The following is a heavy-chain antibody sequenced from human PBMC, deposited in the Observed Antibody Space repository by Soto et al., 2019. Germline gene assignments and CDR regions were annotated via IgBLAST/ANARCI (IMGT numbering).Heavy chain of an antibody. Sequence: ASVKVSCKASGNTFASHGFSWVRQAPGQGLEWMGWISGFNGQTNYALKFQGRVTLTTDTSTSTAYMELRSLRSDDTAVYFCARVDPRGVAVVRDYWGQGTLVTVSS. D-gene: IGHD3-10*01. CDR3: ARVDPRGVAVVRDY. J-gene: IGHJ4*02. CDR2: ISGFNGQT. CDR1: GNTFASHG. V-gene: IGHV1-18*01.